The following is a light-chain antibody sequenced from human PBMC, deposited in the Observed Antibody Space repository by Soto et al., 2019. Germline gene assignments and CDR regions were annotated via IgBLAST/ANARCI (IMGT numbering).Light chain of an antibody. CDR1: SSDVGGYNY. Sequence: QSVLTQPASVSGSPGQSITISCTGTSSDVGGYNYVSWYQQHPGKAPKLMIYEVSNRPSGVSNRFSGFKSGNTASLTISGLQAEDEADYYCSSYTSGSTWVFGGGTKLTVL. CDR3: SSYTSGSTWV. J-gene: IGLJ3*02. V-gene: IGLV2-14*01. CDR2: EVS.